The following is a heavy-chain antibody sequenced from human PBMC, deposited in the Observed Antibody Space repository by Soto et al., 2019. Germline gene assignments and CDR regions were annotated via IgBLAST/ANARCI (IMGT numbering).Heavy chain of an antibody. CDR3: ARGGGLNQLLSGSDH. D-gene: IGHD1-26*01. CDR1: GFFLVDSA. CDR2: TSYDGSSE. Sequence: QVQLVESGGGVVQSGGSLTLSCTVSGFFLVDSALHGFPQAPAKGREGVAATSYDGSSEYYSDSVKDRFTTSRDNSKNTVYLHMNRLRAEDKGLYYCARGGGLNQLLSGSDHWGQGTLVTVSS. J-gene: IGHJ4*02. V-gene: IGHV3-33*05.